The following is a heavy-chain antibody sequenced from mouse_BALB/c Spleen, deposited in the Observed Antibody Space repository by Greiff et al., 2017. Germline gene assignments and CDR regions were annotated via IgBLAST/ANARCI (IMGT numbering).Heavy chain of an antibody. CDR2: IDTSDSYT. J-gene: IGHJ2*01. CDR3: AREPLGQRYFDY. CDR1: GYTFTDYW. D-gene: IGHD3-3*01. Sequence: QVQLQQSGAELVMPGASVKMSCKASGYTFTDYWMHWVKQRPGQGLEWIGAIDTSDSYTSYNQKFKGKATLTVDESSSTAYMQLSSLTSEDSAVYYCAREPLGQRYFDYWGQGTTLTVSS. V-gene: IGHV1-69*01.